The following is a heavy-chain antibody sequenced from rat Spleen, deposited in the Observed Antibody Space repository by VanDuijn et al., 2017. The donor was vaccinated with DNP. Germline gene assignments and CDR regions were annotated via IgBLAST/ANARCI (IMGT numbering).Heavy chain of an antibody. D-gene: IGHD1-6*01. CDR3: TRDPYTTDYYFDY. CDR2: MSSGGRP. Sequence: QVQLKESGPGLVQPSQTLSLTCTVSGFSLTSYTVSWVRQPPGEGLEWIAAMSSGGRPYSNSVLKSRLSISRDTPKSQVFLQMNSLQTEETAIYFGTRDPYTTDYYFDYWGQGVMVTVSS. CDR1: GFSLTSYT. J-gene: IGHJ2*01. V-gene: IGHV2-6*01.